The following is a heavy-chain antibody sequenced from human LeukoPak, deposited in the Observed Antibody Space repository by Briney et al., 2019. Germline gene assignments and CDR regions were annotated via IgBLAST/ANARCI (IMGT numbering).Heavy chain of an antibody. CDR3: AAEVPPYYYDSSGYVY. D-gene: IGHD3-22*01. CDR2: ISGSGGST. J-gene: IGHJ4*02. Sequence: GGSLRLSCAASGFTFDVYAMSWVRQAPGKGLEWVSVISGSGGSTYYADSVKGRFTISRDNSKNTLYLQMNSLRAEDTAVYYCAAEVPPYYYDSSGYVYWGQGTLVTVSS. V-gene: IGHV3-23*01. CDR1: GFTFDVYA.